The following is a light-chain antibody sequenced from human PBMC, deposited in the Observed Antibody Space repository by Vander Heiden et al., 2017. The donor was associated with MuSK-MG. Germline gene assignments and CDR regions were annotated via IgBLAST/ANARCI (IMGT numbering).Light chain of an antibody. CDR2: GAS. CDR1: QSVTSSY. J-gene: IGKJ2*01. CDR3: QQYGSSLMYT. Sequence: EIVLTQSPTTLSLSPGERATLSCRASQSVTSSYLAWSQQKPCQAPRLLIYGASSRATGIPDRFSGSWSGTDFTLTISRLQPEDFAVYYCQQYGSSLMYTFGQGTKLEIK. V-gene: IGKV3-20*01.